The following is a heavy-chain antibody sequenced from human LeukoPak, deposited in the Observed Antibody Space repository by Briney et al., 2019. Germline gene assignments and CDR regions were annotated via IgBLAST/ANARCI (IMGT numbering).Heavy chain of an antibody. J-gene: IGHJ4*02. CDR2: INPNSGGT. CDR3: ARDHGSGWYDLVY. Sequence: ASVKVSCKASGYTFTGYYMHWVRQAPGQGLEWMGWINPNSGGTNYAQKFQGRVTMTRDTSISTAYMELSRLRSDDTAVYYCARDHGSGWYDLVYWGQGTLVTASS. CDR1: GYTFTGYY. V-gene: IGHV1-2*02. D-gene: IGHD6-19*01.